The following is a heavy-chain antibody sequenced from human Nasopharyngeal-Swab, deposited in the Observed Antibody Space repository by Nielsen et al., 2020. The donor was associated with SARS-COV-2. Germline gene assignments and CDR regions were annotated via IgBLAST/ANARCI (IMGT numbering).Heavy chain of an antibody. D-gene: IGHD6-19*01. V-gene: IGHV1-2*04. CDR2: INPNSGGT. CDR1: GYTFTGYY. J-gene: IGHJ5*02. Sequence: ASVKVSCKASGYTFTGYYMHWVRQAPGQGLEWMGWINPNSGGTNYAQKFQGWVTMTRDTSISTAYMELSRLRSDDTAVYYRARGRRDSSGTHNWFDPWGQGTLVTVSS. CDR3: ARGRRDSSGTHNWFDP.